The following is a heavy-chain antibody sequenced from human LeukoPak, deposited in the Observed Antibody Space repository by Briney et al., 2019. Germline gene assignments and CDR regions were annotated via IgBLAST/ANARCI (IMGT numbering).Heavy chain of an antibody. CDR2: ISGSGGST. Sequence: GGSLRLSCAAFGFTFSSYAMSWVRQAPGKGLEWVSAISGSGGSTYYADSVKGRFTISRDSSKNTLYLQMNSLRAEDTAVYYCANRAYDSSGYYFDYWGQGTLVTVSS. CDR1: GFTFSSYA. CDR3: ANRAYDSSGYYFDY. D-gene: IGHD3-22*01. J-gene: IGHJ4*02. V-gene: IGHV3-23*01.